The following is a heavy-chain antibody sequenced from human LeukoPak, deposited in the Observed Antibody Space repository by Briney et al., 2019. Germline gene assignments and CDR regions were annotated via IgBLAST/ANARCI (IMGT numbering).Heavy chain of an antibody. CDR2: IKQDGSEK. Sequence: GGSLRLSCAASGFTFSSYWMSWVRQAPGKGLEWVANIKQDGSEKYYVDSVKGRFTISRDNAKNSLYLQMNSLRAEDTAVYYCARDARRSGGSCYSDYWGQGTLVTVSS. V-gene: IGHV3-7*01. D-gene: IGHD2-15*01. J-gene: IGHJ4*02. CDR1: GFTFSSYW. CDR3: ARDARRSGGSCYSDY.